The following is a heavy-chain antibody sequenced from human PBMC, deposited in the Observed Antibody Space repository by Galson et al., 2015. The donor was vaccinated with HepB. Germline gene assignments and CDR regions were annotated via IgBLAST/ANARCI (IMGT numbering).Heavy chain of an antibody. CDR3: AREDYGDYLPFDY. CDR1: GFTFSSYS. J-gene: IGHJ4*02. CDR2: ISSSSSTI. Sequence: SLRLSCAASGFTFSSYSMNWVRQAPGKGLEWVSYISSSSSTIYYADSVKGRFTISRDNAKNSLYLQMNSLRAEDTAVYYCAREDYGDYLPFDYWGQGTLVTVSS. V-gene: IGHV3-48*01. D-gene: IGHD4-17*01.